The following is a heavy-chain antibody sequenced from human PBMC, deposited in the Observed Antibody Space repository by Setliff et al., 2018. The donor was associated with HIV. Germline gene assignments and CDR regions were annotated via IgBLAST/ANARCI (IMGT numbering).Heavy chain of an antibody. V-gene: IGHV4-34*01. CDR3: ARGRPYYSRRPFDY. CDR2: MNDSGST. Sequence: PSETLSLTCAVYGGSCSGYYRSWIRQSPGKGLEWIGEMNDSGSTNYNRSLKGRVTVSLDTSKNHFSLKPSSVTAADTSVYYCARGRPYYSRRPFDYWGQGTLVTVSS. CDR1: GGSCSGYY. D-gene: IGHD1-26*01. J-gene: IGHJ4*02.